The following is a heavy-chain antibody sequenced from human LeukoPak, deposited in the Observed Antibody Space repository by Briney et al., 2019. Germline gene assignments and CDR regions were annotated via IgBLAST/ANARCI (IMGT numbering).Heavy chain of an antibody. CDR3: ARLADCSSSSCRSFDY. CDR1: GYIFTDYY. CDR2: INPNSGFT. D-gene: IGHD2-2*01. V-gene: IGHV1-2*06. J-gene: IGHJ4*02. Sequence: ASVKVSCKASGYIFTDYYMHWVRQAPGQELGWMGRINPNSGFTNYAQKFQGRVTMTRDTPISTAYMELSRLRSDDTAVYYCARLADCSSSSCRSFDYWGQGTLVTVSS.